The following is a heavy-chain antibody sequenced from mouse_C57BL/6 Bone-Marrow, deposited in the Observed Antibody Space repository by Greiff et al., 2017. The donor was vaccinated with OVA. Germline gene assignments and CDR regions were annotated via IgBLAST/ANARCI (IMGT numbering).Heavy chain of an antibody. J-gene: IGHJ2*01. CDR1: GYTFTSYG. CDR3: ARGLITTVVADFDY. V-gene: IGHV1-81*01. CDR2: IYPRSGNT. D-gene: IGHD1-1*01. Sequence: QVQLQQSGAELARPGASVKLSCKASGYTFTSYGISWVKQRTGQGLEWIGEIYPRSGNTYYNEKFKGKATLTADKSSSTAYMELRSLTSEDSAVYFCARGLITTVVADFDYWGQGTTLTVSS.